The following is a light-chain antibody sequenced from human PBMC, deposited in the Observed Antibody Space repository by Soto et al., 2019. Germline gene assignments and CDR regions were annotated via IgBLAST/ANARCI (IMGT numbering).Light chain of an antibody. J-gene: IGKJ2*01. V-gene: IGKV1-39*01. CDR1: QSISSY. Sequence: DVQMTESPSSLCASVGDRVTITCRASQSISSYLNWYQQKPGKAPKLLIYAASSLQSGVPSRFSGSGSETDFTLTISSLQPEDFAPYYCQQSYSTPDTFGQGTKLEIK. CDR3: QQSYSTPDT. CDR2: AAS.